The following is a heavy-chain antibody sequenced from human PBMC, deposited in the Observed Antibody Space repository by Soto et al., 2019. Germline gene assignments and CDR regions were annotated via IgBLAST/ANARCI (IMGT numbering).Heavy chain of an antibody. CDR1: GYTFTSYY. D-gene: IGHD2-21*02. CDR3: ASLAYCGGDCSIPFDY. V-gene: IGHV1-46*03. J-gene: IGHJ4*02. CDR2: INPSGGST. Sequence: QVQLVQSGAEVKKPGASVKVSCKASGYTFTSYYMHWVRQAPGQGLEWMGIINPSGGSTSYAQKFQGRVTMTRVTSTSTVYMELSSLRSEDTAVYYCASLAYCGGDCSIPFDYWGQGTLVTVSS.